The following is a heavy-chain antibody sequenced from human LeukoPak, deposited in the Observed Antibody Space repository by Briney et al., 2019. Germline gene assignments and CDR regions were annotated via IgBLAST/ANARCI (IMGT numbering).Heavy chain of an antibody. J-gene: IGHJ4*02. CDR3: ARIFTPCDILTGRDY. D-gene: IGHD3-9*01. V-gene: IGHV1-2*02. CDR2: INPNSGGT. CDR1: GYRFSDYY. Sequence: ASVKVSCKASGYRFSDYYTHWVRQAPGQGLEWMGWINPNSGGTNYAQKFQGRVTMTRDTSISTAYMELSRLRSDDTAVYYCARIFTPCDILTGRDYWGQGTLVTVSS.